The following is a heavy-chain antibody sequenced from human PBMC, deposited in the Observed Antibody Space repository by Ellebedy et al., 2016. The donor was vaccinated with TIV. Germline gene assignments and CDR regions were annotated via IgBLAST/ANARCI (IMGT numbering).Heavy chain of an antibody. J-gene: IGHJ4*02. D-gene: IGHD6-6*01. V-gene: IGHV4-61*02. CDR2: IYTSGST. Sequence: SETLSLTXTVSGGSISSGSYYWSWIRQPAGKGLEWIGRIYTSGSTNYNPSLKSRVTMSVDTSKNQFSLKLSSVTAADTAVYYCAREIVAARPGTYFDYWGQGTLVTVSS. CDR3: AREIVAARPGTYFDY. CDR1: GGSISSGSYY.